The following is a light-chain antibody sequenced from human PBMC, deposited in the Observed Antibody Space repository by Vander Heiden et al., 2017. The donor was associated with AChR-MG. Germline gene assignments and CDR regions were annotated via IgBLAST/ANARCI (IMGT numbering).Light chain of an antibody. V-gene: IGLV3-1*01. CDR2: QDS. J-gene: IGLJ2*01. CDR3: QAWDSSALV. Sequence: SYELTQPPSVSVSPGQTASITCSGDKLGDKYACWYQQKRGQSPVLVIYQDSKRPSGIPERFSGSNSGNTATLTISGTQAMDEADYYCQAWDSSALVFGGGTKLTVL. CDR1: KLGDKY.